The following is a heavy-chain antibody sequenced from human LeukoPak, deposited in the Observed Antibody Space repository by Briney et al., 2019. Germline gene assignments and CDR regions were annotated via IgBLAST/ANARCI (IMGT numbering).Heavy chain of an antibody. D-gene: IGHD2-21*01. CDR3: ARDLALAIGQYYFDY. V-gene: IGHV1-46*01. CDR1: GYTFTSYY. CDR2: INPSGGST. Sequence: ASVKVSCKASGYTFTSYYMHWVRQAPGQGLEWMGIINPSGGSTSYAQKFQGRVTMTRDTSTSTVYMELSSLRSEDTAVYYCARDLALAIGQYYFDYWGQGTLVTVSS. J-gene: IGHJ4*02.